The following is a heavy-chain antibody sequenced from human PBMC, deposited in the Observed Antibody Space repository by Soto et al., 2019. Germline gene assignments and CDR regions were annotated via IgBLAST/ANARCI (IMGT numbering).Heavy chain of an antibody. CDR1: GFTFSAYG. J-gene: IGHJ4*02. D-gene: IGHD3-22*01. CDR2: ISYDGSNK. CDR3: ARDRAMPDSSGYYYPYYFDY. V-gene: IGHV3-30*03. Sequence: QVQLVESGGGVVQPGGSLRLSCAASGFTFSAYGMHWVRQAPGKGLEWVAVISYDGSNKYYADSVKGRFTISRDNSKNTLYLQMNSLRAEDTAVYYCARDRAMPDSSGYYYPYYFDYWGQGTLVTVSS.